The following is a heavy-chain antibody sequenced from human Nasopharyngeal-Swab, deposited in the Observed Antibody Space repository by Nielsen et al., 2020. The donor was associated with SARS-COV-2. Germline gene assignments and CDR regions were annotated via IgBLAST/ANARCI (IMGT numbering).Heavy chain of an antibody. CDR3: ARGVGIAAQNWFDP. Sequence: GGSLRLSCKVSGYKILNYWIGWVRQLPGKGPEWIGIIYPGDSDTRFSPSFEGQVTMSVDRSISTAYLQWSSLKDSDSAIYYCARGVGIAAQNWFDPWGQGTLVTVSS. CDR1: GYKILNYW. V-gene: IGHV5-51*01. D-gene: IGHD6-6*01. CDR2: IYPGDSDT. J-gene: IGHJ5*02.